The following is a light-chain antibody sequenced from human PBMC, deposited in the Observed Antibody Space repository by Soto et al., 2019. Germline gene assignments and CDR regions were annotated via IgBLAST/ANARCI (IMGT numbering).Light chain of an antibody. CDR1: QSVSSN. Sequence: EIVMTQSPATLSVSPGERATLSCRAIQSVSSNFAWYQQKPGQAPRLLICGASTRATGIPARFSGSGSGTEFTLTISSLQSEDFAVYYCQQYNNWPPITFGQGRRMEIK. CDR2: GAS. CDR3: QQYNNWPPIT. V-gene: IGKV3-15*01. J-gene: IGKJ5*01.